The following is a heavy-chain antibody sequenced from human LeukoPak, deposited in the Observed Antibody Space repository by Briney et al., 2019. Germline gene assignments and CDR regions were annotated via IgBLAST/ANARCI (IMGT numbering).Heavy chain of an antibody. J-gene: IGHJ4*02. Sequence: GGSLTLSCAVSGFTFSNAWMSWVRQAPGKGLEWVGRIKSKIDGGTTDYAAPVRGRFTISRDESKNTLYLQMSRLKTEDTAVYYCTTVKFGELSSHFDYWGQGSLVSVSS. CDR3: TTVKFGELSSHFDY. CDR2: IKSKIDGGTT. V-gene: IGHV3-15*01. CDR1: GFTFSNAW. D-gene: IGHD3-10*01.